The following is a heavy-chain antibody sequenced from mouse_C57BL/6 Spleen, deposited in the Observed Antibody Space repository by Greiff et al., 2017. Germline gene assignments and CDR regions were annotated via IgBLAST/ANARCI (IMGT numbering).Heavy chain of an antibody. CDR2: IYPGSGST. Sequence: QVQLQQPGAELVKPGASVKMSCKASGYTFTSYWITWVKQRPGQGLEWMGDIYPGSGSTNYNEKFKSKATLPVDPSSSTAYMQLSSLTSEDSAVYYCAREEDRGFAYWGQGTLVTVSA. J-gene: IGHJ3*01. V-gene: IGHV1-55*01. CDR3: AREEDRGFAY. CDR1: GYTFTSYW.